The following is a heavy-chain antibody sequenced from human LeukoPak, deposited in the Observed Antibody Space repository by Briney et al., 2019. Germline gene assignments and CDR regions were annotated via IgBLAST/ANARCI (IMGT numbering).Heavy chain of an antibody. CDR3: ARLPDYYYFYMDV. CDR2: IYYRGGT. CDR1: SGSISSGSYY. Sequence: PSETLSLTCTVSSGSISSGSYYWGWIRQPPGKGLEGIGSIYYRGGTYYNPSLKSRVTISVDTSKNQFSLNLSSVTAADTAVYYCARLPDYYYFYMDVWGKGTTVTVSS. V-gene: IGHV4-39*01. J-gene: IGHJ6*03.